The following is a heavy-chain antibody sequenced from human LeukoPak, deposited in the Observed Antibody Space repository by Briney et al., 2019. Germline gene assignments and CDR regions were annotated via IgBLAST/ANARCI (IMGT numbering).Heavy chain of an antibody. CDR1: GVSISSDY. V-gene: IGHV4-59*08. D-gene: IGHD4-17*01. CDR2: IYYSGSS. J-gene: IGHJ5*02. CDR3: ARRLRQNLFDP. Sequence: SETLSLTCTVSGVSISSDYWSWIRLPPGRGLEWIGYIYYSGSSNYNPSLKSRVTMSVDTSKNQFSLKLTSVTAADTAVYYCARRLRQNLFDPWGQGTLVTVSS.